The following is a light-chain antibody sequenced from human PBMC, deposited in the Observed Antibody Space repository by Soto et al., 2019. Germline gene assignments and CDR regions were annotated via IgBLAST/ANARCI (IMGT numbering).Light chain of an antibody. Sequence: DIVMTQTPLSSPVTLGQPASISCRSSQSLVHGDGNTYLYWFQQRPGQPPRLLIYMISNRFSGVPDRFSGSGAGTDFTLEISRVEAEDVGVYYCLQATQFPWTVGQGTKVDSK. CDR2: MIS. J-gene: IGKJ1*01. CDR3: LQATQFPWT. CDR1: QSLVHGDGNTY. V-gene: IGKV2-24*01.